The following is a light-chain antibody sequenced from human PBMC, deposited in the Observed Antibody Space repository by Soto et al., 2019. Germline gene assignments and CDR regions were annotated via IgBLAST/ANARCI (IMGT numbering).Light chain of an antibody. V-gene: IGKV3-11*01. J-gene: IGKJ4*01. Sequence: EIVLTQSPATLSLSPGERATLSCRASQSVSSYLAWYQQKPRQAPRLLIYDASNRATGIPARFSGSGSGTDFTLTISSLEPEDCAVYYCQQRSNWPLTFGGGTKVEIK. CDR3: QQRSNWPLT. CDR1: QSVSSY. CDR2: DAS.